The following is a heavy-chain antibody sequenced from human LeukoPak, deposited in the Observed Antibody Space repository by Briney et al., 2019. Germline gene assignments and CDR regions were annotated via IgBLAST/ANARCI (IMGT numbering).Heavy chain of an antibody. CDR2: ISENGDGR. CDR1: GFTVSSNY. Sequence: GGPLRLSCAASGFTVSSNYMTWVRQAPGKGLQWVSAISENGDGRYYADSVKGRFTISRDNSKNMLYLQMNSLRAEDTALYYCTKDWSASYWGQGTLVTVSS. CDR3: TKDWSASY. J-gene: IGHJ4*02. V-gene: IGHV3-23*01.